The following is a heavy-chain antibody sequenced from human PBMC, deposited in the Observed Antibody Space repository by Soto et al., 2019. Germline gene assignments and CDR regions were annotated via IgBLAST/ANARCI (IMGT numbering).Heavy chain of an antibody. V-gene: IGHV4-34*01. CDR2: INHSGST. CDR3: ARDRYYGSGNFFVDY. D-gene: IGHD3-10*01. J-gene: IGHJ4*02. CDR1: GVSFSDYY. Sequence: SETLSLTCAVYGVSFSDYYWSWLRQPPGKGLEWIGEINHSGSTNYNPSLKSRVTISVDTSKNQFSLNLSSVTAADTAVYYCARDRYYGSGNFFVDYWGQGTLVTVSS.